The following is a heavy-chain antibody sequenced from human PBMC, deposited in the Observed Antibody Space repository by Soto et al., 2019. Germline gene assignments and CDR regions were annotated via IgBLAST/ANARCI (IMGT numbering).Heavy chain of an antibody. D-gene: IGHD3-10*01. J-gene: IGHJ5*02. CDR1: GYTFTNYG. V-gene: IGHV1-18*01. CDR3: ARGVGSGSYYNQYNWFDP. CDR2: INVYNGNT. Sequence: QVQLVQSGGEVKKPGASVKVSCKASGYTFTNYGISWVRQAPGQGLEWMGWINVYNGNTKYAQKVQGRVTMTTDTPTSTAYMELRSPRSDDTAVYYCARGVGSGSYYNQYNWFDPWGQGTLVTVSS.